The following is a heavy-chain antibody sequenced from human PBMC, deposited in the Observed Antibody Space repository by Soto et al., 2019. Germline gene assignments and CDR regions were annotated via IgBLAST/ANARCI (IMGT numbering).Heavy chain of an antibody. D-gene: IGHD6-19*01. CDR1: GGSISSYY. CDR3: ARASGNFDY. V-gene: IGHV4-59*01. CDR2: IYYSGST. Sequence: SETLSLTCTVSGGSISSYYWSWIRQPPGKGLEWIGYIYYSGSTNYNPSLKSRVTISVDTSKNQFSLKLSSVTAADTAVYYCARASGNFDYWGQGTLVTVSS. J-gene: IGHJ4*02.